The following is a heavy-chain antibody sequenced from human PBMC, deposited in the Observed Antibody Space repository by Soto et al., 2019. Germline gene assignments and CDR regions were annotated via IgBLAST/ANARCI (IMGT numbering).Heavy chain of an antibody. V-gene: IGHV5-51*01. D-gene: IGHD6-6*01. CDR1: GYSFTSYW. Sequence: PGESLKISCKGSGYSFTSYWIGWVRQMPGKGLEWMGIIYPGDSYTNYSPSFQGHVTISIDKSIGTAYLQWTRLKASDTAMYYCARQLYSRSADLNWFDPWGQGTLVTVSS. CDR3: ARQLYSRSADLNWFDP. CDR2: IYPGDSYT. J-gene: IGHJ5*02.